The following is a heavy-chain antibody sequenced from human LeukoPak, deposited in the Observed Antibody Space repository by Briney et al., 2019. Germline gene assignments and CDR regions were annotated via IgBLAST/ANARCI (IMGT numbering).Heavy chain of an antibody. CDR1: GFTFSSYG. CDR2: ISYDGSNR. D-gene: IGHD6-6*01. J-gene: IGHJ4*02. Sequence: PGGSLRLSCAASGFTFSSYGMHWVRQAPGKGLEWVAVISYDGSNRYYADSVKGRFTISRDNSKNTLYLQMSSLRAEDTAVYYCAKDEQLAFDYWGQGTLVTVSS. CDR3: AKDEQLAFDY. V-gene: IGHV3-30*18.